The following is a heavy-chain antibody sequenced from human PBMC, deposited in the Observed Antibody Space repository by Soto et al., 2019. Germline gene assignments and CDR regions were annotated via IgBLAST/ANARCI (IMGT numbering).Heavy chain of an antibody. D-gene: IGHD2-15*01. J-gene: IGHJ4*02. CDR2: VHSSGGT. CDR1: HGSITRVDYF. CDR3: ASVVVGATRQTGSDH. Sequence: PSETLSLPCTVSHGSITRVDYFWAFIRQPPGKGLEFIGSVHSSGGTYYSPSLKSRASISIDKSKNQFSLKLTSVNAGDTAVYFCASVVVGATRQTGSDHWGQGTLVTVSS. V-gene: IGHV4-39*01.